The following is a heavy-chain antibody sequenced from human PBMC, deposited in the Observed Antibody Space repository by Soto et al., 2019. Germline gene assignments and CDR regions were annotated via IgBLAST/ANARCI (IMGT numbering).Heavy chain of an antibody. V-gene: IGHV1-69*01. CDR2: IIPMLGIA. Sequence: QVQLVQSGAEVKKPGSSVKVSCQASGGSFSDYAISWVRQAPGQGLEWMGGIIPMLGIADNAQKFQGRVIITADEYTSTVYMELSSLLSEDTAVYYCARDGDYYDSSGFQRDYHYYGMDVWGQGTTVTVAS. CDR3: ARDGDYYDSSGFQRDYHYYGMDV. CDR1: GGSFSDYA. D-gene: IGHD3-22*01. J-gene: IGHJ6*02.